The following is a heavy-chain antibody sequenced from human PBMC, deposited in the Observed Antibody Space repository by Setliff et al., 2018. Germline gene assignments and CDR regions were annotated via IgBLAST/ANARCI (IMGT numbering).Heavy chain of an antibody. CDR3: ARAVTIFGVITPIYFYYMDV. J-gene: IGHJ6*03. CDR1: GFTFSSYI. CDR2: ISVSGDDI. D-gene: IGHD3-3*01. V-gene: IGHV3-21*01. Sequence: HGGSLRLSCAASGFTFSSYIMTWVRQAPGKGLEWVASISVSGDDIYYTDSVKGRFSISRDNAKNSLHLQMNSLRAEDTALFYCARAVTIFGVITPIYFYYMDVWGKGTTVTVSS.